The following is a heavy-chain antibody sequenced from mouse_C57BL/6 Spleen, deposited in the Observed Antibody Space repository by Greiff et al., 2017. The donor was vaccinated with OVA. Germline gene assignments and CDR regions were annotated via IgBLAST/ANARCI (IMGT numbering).Heavy chain of an antibody. CDR2: IYPGSGST. D-gene: IGHD2-10*02. CDR1: GYTFTSYW. V-gene: IGHV1-55*01. J-gene: IGHJ1*03. CDR3: ARSGYGNPRYFDV. Sequence: QVQLKQPGAELVKPGASVKMSCKASGYTFTSYWITWVKQRPGQGLEWIGDIYPGSGSTNYNEKFKSKATLTVDTSSSTAYMQLSSLTSEDSAVYYCARSGYGNPRYFDVWGTGTTVTVSS.